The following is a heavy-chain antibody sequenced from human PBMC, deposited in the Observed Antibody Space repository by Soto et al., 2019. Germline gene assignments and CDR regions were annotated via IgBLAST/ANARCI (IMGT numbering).Heavy chain of an antibody. Sequence: QVQLVQSGAEVKKPGASVKVSCKASGYTFSSYGISWVRQAPGQGLEWMGWISANNGNTNYAQKVQGRVTMTTDTSTSTAYMELRSLGCDGTAMYCCARGGRGGPFDFWGQGTPVTVSS. CDR3: ARGGRGGPFDF. V-gene: IGHV1-18*01. D-gene: IGHD3-10*01. CDR1: GYTFSSYG. J-gene: IGHJ4*02. CDR2: ISANNGNT.